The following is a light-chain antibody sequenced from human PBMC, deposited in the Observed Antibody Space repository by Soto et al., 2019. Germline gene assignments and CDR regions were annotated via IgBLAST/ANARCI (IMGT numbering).Light chain of an antibody. CDR1: QSVSSNY. V-gene: IGKV3-20*01. CDR3: QEYGSSPFT. J-gene: IGKJ3*01. Sequence: EIVLTQSPGTLSLSPGERATLSCRASQSVSSNYLTWYQQKPGQAPRLLIHGASSRATGIPDRFSGSGSGTDFTLHISSLEPEDFEVYYCQEYGSSPFTFGPVTKVDIK. CDR2: GAS.